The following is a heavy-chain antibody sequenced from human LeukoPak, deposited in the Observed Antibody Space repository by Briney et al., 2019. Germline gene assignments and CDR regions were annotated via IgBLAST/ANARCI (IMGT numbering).Heavy chain of an antibody. D-gene: IGHD6-19*01. CDR1: GITFGSYW. CDR2: IKPDGSEK. J-gene: IGHJ4*02. V-gene: IGHV3-7*05. Sequence: GGSLRLSCAASGITFGSYWMTWVRQAPGKGLECVANIKPDGSEKHYVDAVEGRFTISRDNAKNSLFLEMNSLRAEDTAVYYCARGRMAVAGSYEYWGQGTLVTVSS. CDR3: ARGRMAVAGSYEY.